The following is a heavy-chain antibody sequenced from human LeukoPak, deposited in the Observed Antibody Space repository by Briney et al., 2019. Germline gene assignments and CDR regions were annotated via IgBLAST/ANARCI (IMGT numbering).Heavy chain of an antibody. V-gene: IGHV1-2*06. CDR1: GYTFTGYY. CDR2: INPNNGAT. J-gene: IGHJ4*02. CDR3: TRESGSYHGNDY. Sequence: ASVNVSCKASGYTFTGYYMHWVRQAPGQGLEWMGRINPNNGATNYVQKLQGRVTITGDTSISTAYMELSSLRSDDTAVYYCTRESGSYHGNDYWGQGTLVTVSS. D-gene: IGHD1-26*01.